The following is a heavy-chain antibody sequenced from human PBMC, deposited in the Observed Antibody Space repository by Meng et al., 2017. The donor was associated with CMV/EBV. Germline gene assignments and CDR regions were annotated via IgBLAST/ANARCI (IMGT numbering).Heavy chain of an antibody. Sequence: FTSYSMKWVRQAPGQGRVWRGRSNANAGNPTYAQGFTGRCVFSLDTSVSTAYLQICSLKAEDTAVYYCARDLVVAFYDILTGEGSDYWGQGTLVTVSS. CDR2: SNANAGNP. CDR3: ARDLVVAFYDILTGEGSDY. D-gene: IGHD3-9*01. V-gene: IGHV7-4-1*01. J-gene: IGHJ4*02. CDR1: FTSYS.